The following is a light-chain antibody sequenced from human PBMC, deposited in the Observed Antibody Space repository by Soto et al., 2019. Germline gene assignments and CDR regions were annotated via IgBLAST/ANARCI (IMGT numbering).Light chain of an antibody. CDR1: SSDVGGYNY. J-gene: IGLJ1*01. V-gene: IGLV2-14*01. CDR2: EVS. Sequence: QSVLTQPASVSGSPGQSITISCTGTSSDVGGYNYVSWYQQQSGKAPKLMIHEVSNRPSGVSNRFSGSKSGNTASLTISGLQAEDEAYYYCCSYAGSSYYVFGSGTKLTVL. CDR3: CSYAGSSYYV.